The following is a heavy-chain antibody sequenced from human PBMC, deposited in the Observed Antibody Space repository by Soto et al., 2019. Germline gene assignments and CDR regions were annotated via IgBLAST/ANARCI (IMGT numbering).Heavy chain of an antibody. Sequence: GGSLRLSCAASGFTFSSYAMSWVRQAPGKGLEWVSAISGSGGSTYYADSVKGRFTISRDNSKNTLYLQMNSLRAEDTAVYYCAKGDPSESITIFGVVNYYYYYGMDVWGQGTTVTVSS. CDR2: ISGSGGST. J-gene: IGHJ6*02. V-gene: IGHV3-23*01. CDR3: AKGDPSESITIFGVVNYYYYYGMDV. CDR1: GFTFSSYA. D-gene: IGHD3-3*01.